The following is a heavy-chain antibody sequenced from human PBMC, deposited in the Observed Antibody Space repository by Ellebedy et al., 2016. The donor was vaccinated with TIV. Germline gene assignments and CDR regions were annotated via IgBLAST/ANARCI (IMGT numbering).Heavy chain of an antibody. D-gene: IGHD5-12*01. CDR1: GFTFSDYY. CDR3: ARRVAPTGWFNP. Sequence: ESLKISCAASGFTFSDYYMSWIRQAPGKGLEWIGEINHSGSTNYNPSLKSRVTISVDTSKNQFSLKLSSVTAADTAVYYCARRVAPTGWFNPWGQGTLVTVSS. V-gene: IGHV4-34*01. CDR2: INHSGST. J-gene: IGHJ5*02.